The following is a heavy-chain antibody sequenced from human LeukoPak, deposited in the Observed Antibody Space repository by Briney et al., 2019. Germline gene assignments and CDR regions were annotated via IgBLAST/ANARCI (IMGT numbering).Heavy chain of an antibody. Sequence: GGSLRLSCAASGFTVSSNYMSWVRQAPGKGLEWVSIIYSGGSTYYADSVKGRFTISRDNSKDTLYLQMNSLRAEDTAVYYCARAWSGTQYYFDYWGQGTLVTVSS. CDR2: IYSGGST. J-gene: IGHJ4*02. CDR3: ARAWSGTQYYFDY. CDR1: GFTVSSNY. V-gene: IGHV3-66*01. D-gene: IGHD3-3*01.